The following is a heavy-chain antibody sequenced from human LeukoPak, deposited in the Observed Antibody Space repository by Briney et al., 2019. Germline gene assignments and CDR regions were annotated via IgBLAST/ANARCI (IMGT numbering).Heavy chain of an antibody. V-gene: IGHV3-66*01. CDR1: RLIVSSNY. Sequence: GGSLRLSCPASRLIVSSNYMAWVRHAPENGQEWVSVIYSGGNTYYADSVKGRFTISRENSKNTLYLQMNSLRAEDTAVYYCARDRGWFDPWGLGTLVTVSS. J-gene: IGHJ5*02. CDR3: ARDRGWFDP. CDR2: IYSGGNT.